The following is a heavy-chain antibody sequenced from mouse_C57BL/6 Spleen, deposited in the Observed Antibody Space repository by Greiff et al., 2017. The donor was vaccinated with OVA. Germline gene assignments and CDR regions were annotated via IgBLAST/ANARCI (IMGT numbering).Heavy chain of an antibody. CDR3: ARVGNYVGYFDV. D-gene: IGHD2-1*01. CDR1: GYTFTSYD. V-gene: IGHV1-85*01. J-gene: IGHJ1*03. Sequence: QVQLKESGPELVKPGASVKLSCKASGYTFTSYDITWVKQRPGQGLEWIGWIYPRDGSTKYHEKFKGKATLTVDTSSSTAYMKLSSLASEDATVYDCARVGNYVGYFDVWGTGTTVTVSS. CDR2: IYPRDGST.